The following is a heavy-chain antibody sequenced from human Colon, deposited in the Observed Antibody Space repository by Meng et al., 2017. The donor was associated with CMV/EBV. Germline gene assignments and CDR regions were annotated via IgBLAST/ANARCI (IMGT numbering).Heavy chain of an antibody. J-gene: IGHJ4*02. V-gene: IGHV1-2*02. CDR2: INPDSGNI. CDR1: GYMFIAYY. CDR3: ARLPYSASRGDY. Sequence: CKASGYMFIAYYVHWVRRAPGRGLEWMGWINPDSGNINYAQEFQGRVTLTRDTSTTTAYMELTRLTPDDTAVYYCARLPYSASRGDYWGQGTLVTVSS. D-gene: IGHD1-26*01.